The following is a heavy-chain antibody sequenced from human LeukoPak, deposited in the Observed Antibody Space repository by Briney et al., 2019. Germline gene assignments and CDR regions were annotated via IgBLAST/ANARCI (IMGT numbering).Heavy chain of an antibody. CDR1: GGSFSGYY. CDR3: ARGSRLGANYFDY. Sequence: SETLSLTCAVYGGSFSGYYWSWIRQPPGKGPEWIGEINHSGSTSYNPSLKSRVTISVDTSKNQFSLKLSSVTAADTAVYYCARGSRLGANYFDYWGQGTLVTVSS. D-gene: IGHD3-16*01. V-gene: IGHV4-34*01. CDR2: INHSGST. J-gene: IGHJ4*02.